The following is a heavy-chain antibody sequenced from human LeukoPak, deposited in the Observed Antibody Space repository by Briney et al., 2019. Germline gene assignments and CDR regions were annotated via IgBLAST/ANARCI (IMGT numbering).Heavy chain of an antibody. V-gene: IGHV4-39*07. D-gene: IGHD2-2*01. Sequence: SETLSLTCAVSGGSISSSSYYWGWIRQPPGKGLEWIGSIYYSGSTYYNPSLKSRVTISVDTSKNQFSLKLSSVTAADTAVYYCAREVRSADIVVVPAPTGESDYWGQGTLVNVSS. CDR2: IYYSGST. J-gene: IGHJ4*02. CDR3: AREVRSADIVVVPAPTGESDY. CDR1: GGSISSSSYY.